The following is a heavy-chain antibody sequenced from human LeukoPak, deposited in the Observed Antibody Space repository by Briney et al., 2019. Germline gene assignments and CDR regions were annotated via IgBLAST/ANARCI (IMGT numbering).Heavy chain of an antibody. CDR3: ARVGSSWYRDDY. CDR2: IFHGETT. D-gene: IGHD6-13*01. V-gene: IGHV4-38-2*01. Sequence: SETLSLTCAVSDYSGTSAFYWGWFRQFPGKELEWIGSIFHGETTYYNPSLESRVTISVDPSKNQLSLRLTSVTAADTAVSYCARVGSSWYRDDYWGQGTLVTVSS. CDR1: DYSGTSAFY. J-gene: IGHJ4*02.